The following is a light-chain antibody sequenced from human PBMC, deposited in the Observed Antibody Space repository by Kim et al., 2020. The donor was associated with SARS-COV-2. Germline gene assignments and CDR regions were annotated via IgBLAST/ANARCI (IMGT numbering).Light chain of an antibody. Sequence: EIVLTQFPGTLSLSPGEGATLSCRASESVSSSYLAWYQQKPGQAPRLLIYGASSRAAGIPDRFSGSGCGTDYTLTISRLEPEDFAVYYCQHYGSSPFTFGQGTRLEIK. CDR1: ESVSSSY. J-gene: IGKJ5*01. CDR2: GAS. V-gene: IGKV3-20*01. CDR3: QHYGSSPFT.